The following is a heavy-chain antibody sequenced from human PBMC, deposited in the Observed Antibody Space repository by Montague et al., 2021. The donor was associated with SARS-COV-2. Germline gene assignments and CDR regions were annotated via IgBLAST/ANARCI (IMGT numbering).Heavy chain of an antibody. D-gene: IGHD6-19*01. Sequence: SETLSLTCTVSGGSISSSSYYWAWIRQPPGKGLEFMGIIYYSGSTYYXSSLKGRASMSLDTTKNQFSLKLTSVTAADTAVYYCAREQWVEAGEGLDVWGQGTLVTVSS. CDR3: AREQWVEAGEGLDV. V-gene: IGHV4-39*07. CDR2: IYYSGST. CDR1: GGSISSSSYY. J-gene: IGHJ4*02.